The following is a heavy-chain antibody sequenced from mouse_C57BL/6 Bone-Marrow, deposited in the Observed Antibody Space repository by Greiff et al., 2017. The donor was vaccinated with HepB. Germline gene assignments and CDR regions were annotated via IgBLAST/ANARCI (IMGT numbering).Heavy chain of an antibody. J-gene: IGHJ4*01. V-gene: IGHV5-6*02. CDR3: ARRNYGRDMDY. CDR2: ISSGGSYT. Sequence: EVMLVESGGDLVKPGGSLKLSCAASGFTFSSYGMSWVRQTPDKRLEWVATISSGGSYTYYPDSVKGRFTISRDNAKNTLYLQMSSLKSEDTAMYYCARRNYGRDMDYWGQGTSVTVSS. D-gene: IGHD1-1*01. CDR1: GFTFSSYG.